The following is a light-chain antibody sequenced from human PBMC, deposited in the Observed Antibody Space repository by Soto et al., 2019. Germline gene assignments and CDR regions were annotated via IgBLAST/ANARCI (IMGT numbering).Light chain of an antibody. Sequence: EIVLTHSPFALSLSPGERATLYCMASQSVSSYLAWYQQKPGQAPRLLIYDVSTRATGVPARFSGSGSGTDFILTISRVEPEDFAVYYCQQFGTSSLVTFGPGTKVDIK. CDR3: QQFGTSSLVT. CDR2: DVS. V-gene: IGKV3-11*01. J-gene: IGKJ3*01. CDR1: QSVSSY.